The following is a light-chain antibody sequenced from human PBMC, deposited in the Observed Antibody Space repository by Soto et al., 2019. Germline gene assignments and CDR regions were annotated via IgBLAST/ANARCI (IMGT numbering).Light chain of an antibody. V-gene: IGKV3-11*01. CDR2: DAS. CDR3: QQHGNWRPIT. CDR1: QSVSNY. J-gene: IGKJ5*01. Sequence: EIVLTQSPATLSLSPGERATLSCRASQSVSNYLAWYQQKPGQAPRHLIYDASNRATGIPARFSGSGSGTDFTLTSSSPEPDDSAVYFCQQHGNWRPITFGQGTRLEIK.